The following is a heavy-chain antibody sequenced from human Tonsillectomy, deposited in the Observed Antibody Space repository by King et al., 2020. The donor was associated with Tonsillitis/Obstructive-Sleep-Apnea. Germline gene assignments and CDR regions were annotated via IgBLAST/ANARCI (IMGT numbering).Heavy chain of an antibody. CDR1: GGPFNGYY. Sequence: VQLQQWGAGLLKPSETLSLSCAVYGGPFNGYYWTWIRQPPGKGLEWIGEVNHSGNTNYNPSLKSRLTISVDTSKNQFSLTLSSVTAADTAVYYCARGYPAYYFDSWGQGTLVTVSS. CDR3: ARGYPAYYFDS. D-gene: IGHD2-2*02. J-gene: IGHJ4*02. V-gene: IGHV4-34*01. CDR2: VNHSGNT.